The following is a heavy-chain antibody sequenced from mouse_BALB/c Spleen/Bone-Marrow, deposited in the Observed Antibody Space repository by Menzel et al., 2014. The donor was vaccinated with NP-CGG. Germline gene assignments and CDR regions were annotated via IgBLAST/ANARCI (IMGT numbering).Heavy chain of an antibody. D-gene: IGHD2-3*01. CDR3: TRDDGSFAY. V-gene: IGHV1-69*02. CDR2: IYPSDSYT. CDR1: GYTFTSYW. Sequence: SAAEPVRPWASVELSCKASGYTFTSYWINWVKQTPGQGLEWIGNIYPSDSYTNYNQKFKDKATLTVDKSSSTAYMQRSRPTSEGSAVYYCTRDDGSFAYWGQGTLVTVSA. J-gene: IGHJ3*01.